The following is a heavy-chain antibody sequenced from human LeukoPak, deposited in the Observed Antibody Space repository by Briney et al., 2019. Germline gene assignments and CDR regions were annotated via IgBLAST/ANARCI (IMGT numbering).Heavy chain of an antibody. J-gene: IGHJ4*02. CDR3: AEHPSMPRGPGY. CDR2: INQDGTDK. Sequence: GGSLRLSCGASGFNFRSHWLSWVRPAPGKGLESVANINQDGTDKYYVDSLKGRFTISRDNSKNTLYVQMNSLRAEDTAVYYCAEHPSMPRGPGYWGQGTLVTVSS. D-gene: IGHD3-10*01. CDR1: GFNFRSHW. V-gene: IGHV3-7*03.